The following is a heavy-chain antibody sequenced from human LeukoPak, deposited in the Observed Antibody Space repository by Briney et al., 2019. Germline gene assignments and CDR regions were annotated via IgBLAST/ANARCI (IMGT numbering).Heavy chain of an antibody. V-gene: IGHV1-2*02. CDR2: INPNSGGT. CDR1: GYTFTGYY. Sequence: ASVKVSCKASGYTFTGYYMHWVRQAPGQGLEWMGWINPNSGGTNYAQKFQDRVTMTRDTSISTAYMELSRLRSDDTAVYYCARVHGDYGYIDYWGQGTLVTVSS. D-gene: IGHD4-17*01. CDR3: ARVHGDYGYIDY. J-gene: IGHJ4*02.